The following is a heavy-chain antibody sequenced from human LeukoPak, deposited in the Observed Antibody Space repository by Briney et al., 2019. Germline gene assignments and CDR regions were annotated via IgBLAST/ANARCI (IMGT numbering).Heavy chain of an antibody. CDR1: GFTFSSYA. J-gene: IGHJ4*02. CDR3: ARDFYELRFGELFDY. D-gene: IGHD3-10*01. Sequence: GGSLRLSCAASGFTFSSYAMHWVRQAPGKGLEWVAVISYDGSNKYYADSVKGRFTISRDNSKNTLYLQMNSLRAEDTAVYYCARDFYELRFGELFDYWGQGTLVTVSS. V-gene: IGHV3-30-3*01. CDR2: ISYDGSNK.